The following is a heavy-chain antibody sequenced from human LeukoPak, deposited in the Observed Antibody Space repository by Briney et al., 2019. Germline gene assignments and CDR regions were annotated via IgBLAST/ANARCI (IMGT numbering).Heavy chain of an antibody. J-gene: IGHJ4*02. V-gene: IGHV3-11*01. Sequence: GGSLRLSCTASGFSFSDHYMTWMRQAPGKRLEWISYITSSGRSTDYADSVKGRFIISRDNAMNSLFLQMSSLRVDDTAVYYCTRDPDYGDPDWGQGTLVTVSS. CDR3: TRDPDYGDPD. CDR2: ITSSGRST. D-gene: IGHD2-21*01. CDR1: GFSFSDHY.